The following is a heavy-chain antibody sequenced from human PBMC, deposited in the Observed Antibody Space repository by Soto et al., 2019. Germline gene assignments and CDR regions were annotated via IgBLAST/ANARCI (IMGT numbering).Heavy chain of an antibody. Sequence: GESLKISCKGSGYSFTSYWISWVRQMPGKGLEWMGRIDPSDSCTNYSPSFQGHVTISADKSISTAYLQWSSLKASDTAMYYCARQYPPARYYYYYYGMDVWGQGTTVTVSS. J-gene: IGHJ6*02. CDR1: GYSFTSYW. CDR3: ARQYPPARYYYYYYGMDV. CDR2: IDPSDSCT. V-gene: IGHV5-10-1*01.